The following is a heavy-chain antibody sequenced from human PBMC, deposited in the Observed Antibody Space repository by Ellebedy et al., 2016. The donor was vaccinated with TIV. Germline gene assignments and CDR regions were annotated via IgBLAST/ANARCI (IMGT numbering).Heavy chain of an antibody. CDR1: GYSISSGYS. V-gene: IGHV4-38-2*02. D-gene: IGHD3-3*01. CDR3: ARGKVVGTVVVITFFVY. CDR2: FYHSDI. J-gene: IGHJ4*02. Sequence: SETLSLTCSVSGYSISSGYSWGWVRQPPGKGLGWIGNFYHSDINYNPSLQSRVTISVDKSKNQFSLKLTSVTAADTAVNYCARGKVVGTVVVITFFVYWGQGIPIAVSS.